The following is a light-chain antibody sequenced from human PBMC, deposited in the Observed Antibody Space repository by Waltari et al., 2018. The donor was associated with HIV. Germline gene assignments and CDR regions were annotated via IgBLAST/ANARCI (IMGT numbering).Light chain of an antibody. CDR1: DTDHYD. CDR3: TAYISSAIPV. CDR2: EVV. J-gene: IGLJ2*01. V-gene: IGLV2-14*01. Sequence: QPALTQPASVSGSPAQPITIPCTATDTDHYDVSWYQHRPGDSPKDIIFEVVNRPSGVSNRFSGSRSGNTASLTISGLLAEDEADYFCTAYISSAIPVFGGGTKVTVL.